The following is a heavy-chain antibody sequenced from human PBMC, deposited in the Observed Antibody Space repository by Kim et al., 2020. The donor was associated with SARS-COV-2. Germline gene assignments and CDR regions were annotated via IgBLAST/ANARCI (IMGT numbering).Heavy chain of an antibody. CDR2: IRSKANSYAT. Sequence: GGSLRLSCAASGFTFSGSAMHWVRQASGKGLEWVGRIRSKANSYATAYAASVKGRFTISRDDSKNTAYLQMNSLKTEDTAVYYCTTHYDSSGYPFDYWGQGTLGTVSS. CDR1: GFTFSGSA. J-gene: IGHJ4*02. D-gene: IGHD3-22*01. CDR3: TTHYDSSGYPFDY. V-gene: IGHV3-73*01.